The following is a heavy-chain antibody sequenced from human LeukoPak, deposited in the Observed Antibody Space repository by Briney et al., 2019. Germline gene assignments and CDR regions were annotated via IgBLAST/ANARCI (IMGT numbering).Heavy chain of an antibody. J-gene: IGHJ5*01. CDR3: ARTPQKYCGSTSCFNWFDS. Sequence: PTGGSLRLSCAASGFTFDDYTMHWVRQAPGKGLEWVSLLTWDGGRTYYAGSVKGRFTISRDNSKNTLYLQMNSLRTEDTALYYCARTPQKYCGSTSCFNWFDSWGQGTLVTVSS. CDR2: LTWDGGRT. CDR1: GFTFDDYT. D-gene: IGHD2-2*01. V-gene: IGHV3-43*01.